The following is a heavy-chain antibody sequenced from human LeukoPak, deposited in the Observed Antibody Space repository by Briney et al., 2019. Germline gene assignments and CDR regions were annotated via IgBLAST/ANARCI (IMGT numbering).Heavy chain of an antibody. Sequence: GIIYPGDSDTRYSPSFQGQVTISADQSISTAYLQWSSLKASDTAIYYCARTANLRSAGYVDWGQGTLVTVSS. CDR3: ARTANLRSAGYVD. J-gene: IGHJ4*02. CDR2: IYPGDSDT. V-gene: IGHV5-51*01. D-gene: IGHD3-9*01.